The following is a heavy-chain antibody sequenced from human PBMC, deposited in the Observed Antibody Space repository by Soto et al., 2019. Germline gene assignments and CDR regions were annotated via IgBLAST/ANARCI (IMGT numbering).Heavy chain of an antibody. CDR3: ARDTYDDY. D-gene: IGHD3-3*01. CDR2: IYSGGRT. J-gene: IGHJ4*02. V-gene: IGHV3-66*01. Sequence: EVQLVESGGGLVQPGGSLRLSCAASGVTVSNNYMSWVRQAPGKGLEWVSVIYSGGRTYYADSVKGRVIISRDSSKNTLYLQMNSLRAEDTAVYYCARDTYDDYRGQGTLVTVSS. CDR1: GVTVSNNY.